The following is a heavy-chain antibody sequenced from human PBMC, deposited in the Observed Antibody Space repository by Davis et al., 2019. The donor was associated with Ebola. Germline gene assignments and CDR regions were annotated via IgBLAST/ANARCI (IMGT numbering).Heavy chain of an antibody. V-gene: IGHV4-61*08. D-gene: IGHD5-12*01. CDR2: IYYSGST. CDR1: GGSISSGGYS. Sequence: MPSETLSLTCAVSGGSISSGGYSWSWIRQPPGKGLEWIGYIYYSGSTNYNPSLKSRVTISVDTSKNQFSLKLSSVTAADTAVYYCARERVDSGYVLYYYGMDVWGKGTTVTVSS. J-gene: IGHJ6*04. CDR3: ARERVDSGYVLYYYGMDV.